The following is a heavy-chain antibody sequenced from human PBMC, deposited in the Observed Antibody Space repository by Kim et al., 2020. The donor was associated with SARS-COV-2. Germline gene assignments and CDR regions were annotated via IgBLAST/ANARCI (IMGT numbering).Heavy chain of an antibody. D-gene: IGHD1-26*01. CDR2: ISGSGGST. CDR1: GFTFSSYA. V-gene: IGHV3-23*01. J-gene: IGHJ6*02. CDR3: APHPGSYYYYGMDV. Sequence: GGSLRLSCAASGFTFSSYAMSWVRQAPGKGLEWVSAISGSGGSTYYADSVKGRFTISRDNSKNTLYLQMNSLRAEDTAVYYCAPHPGSYYYYGMDVWGQGTTVTVSS.